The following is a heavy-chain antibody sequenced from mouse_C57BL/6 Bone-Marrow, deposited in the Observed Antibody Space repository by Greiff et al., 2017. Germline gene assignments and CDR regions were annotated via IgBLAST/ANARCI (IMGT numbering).Heavy chain of an antibody. CDR3: TRERRNYSNYVWYFDV. J-gene: IGHJ1*03. D-gene: IGHD2-5*01. V-gene: IGHV5-9-1*02. Sequence: EVQLVESGEGLAKPGGSLKLSCAASGFTFSSYAMSWVRQTPEKRLEWVAYISSGGDYIYYADTVKGRFTISRDNARNTLYLQMSSLKSEDTAMYYCTRERRNYSNYVWYFDVWGTGTTVTVSS. CDR1: GFTFSSYA. CDR2: ISSGGDYI.